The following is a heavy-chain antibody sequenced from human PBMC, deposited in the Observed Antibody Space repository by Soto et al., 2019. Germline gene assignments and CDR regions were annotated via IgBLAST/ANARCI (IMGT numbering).Heavy chain of an antibody. V-gene: IGHV4-34*12. Sequence: QVRLEQWGAGLLKPSETLSLTCAIYGASLGGFHWTWLRQAPGKGLEWIGELIHGGSTNYNPSLKGRVSFSLNTSNNQFSLHLMSVTAADTAVYYCARSPLGYDYVRQTWREVGDSFDIWGRGTLVTVSS. CDR3: ARSPLGYDYVRQTWREVGDSFDI. CDR1: GASLGGFH. CDR2: LIHGGST. J-gene: IGHJ3*02. D-gene: IGHD3-16*01.